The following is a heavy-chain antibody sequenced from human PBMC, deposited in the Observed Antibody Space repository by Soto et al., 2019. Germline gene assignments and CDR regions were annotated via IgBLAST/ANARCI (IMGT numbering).Heavy chain of an antibody. Sequence: QVQLVESGGGVVKPGRSLRLSCAASGFTFSAFGMLWVRQAPGKGLVWVAVIWSDGDTKYYAESVKGRFTISRDDSKITLYLQINSLGAEDTAVYYCARGVFAVGAIGAAYWGQGTLVAVSS. D-gene: IGHD1-26*01. V-gene: IGHV3-33*01. J-gene: IGHJ4*02. CDR3: ARGVFAVGAIGAAY. CDR2: IWSDGDTK. CDR1: GFTFSAFG.